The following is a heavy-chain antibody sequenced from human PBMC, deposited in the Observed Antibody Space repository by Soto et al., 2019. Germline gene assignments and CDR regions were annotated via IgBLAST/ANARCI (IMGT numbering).Heavy chain of an antibody. Sequence: SETLSLTCTVSGGSISSYYWSWIRQPPGKGLEWIGYIYYSGGTNSNPSPKSRVTKSVNPSKNQFSLKLSSVTAADTAVYYCARLWRGYDWDFDYWGQGTLVTVSS. V-gene: IGHV4-59*01. CDR2: IYYSGGT. CDR3: ARLWRGYDWDFDY. CDR1: GGSISSYY. J-gene: IGHJ4*02. D-gene: IGHD5-12*01.